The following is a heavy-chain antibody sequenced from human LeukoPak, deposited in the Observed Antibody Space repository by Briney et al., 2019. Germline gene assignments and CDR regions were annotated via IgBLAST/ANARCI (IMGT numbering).Heavy chain of an antibody. CDR2: IIPIFGTA. J-gene: IGHJ4*02. Sequence: SVKVSCKASGGTFSSYAISWVRQAPGQGLEWMGGIIPIFGTANYAQKFQGRLTITADKSTSTAYMELSNLSSEDAAVYYCASGSGTYYHQGYWGQGTLVTVSS. D-gene: IGHD1-26*01. CDR1: GGTFSSYA. CDR3: ASGSGTYYHQGY. V-gene: IGHV1-69*06.